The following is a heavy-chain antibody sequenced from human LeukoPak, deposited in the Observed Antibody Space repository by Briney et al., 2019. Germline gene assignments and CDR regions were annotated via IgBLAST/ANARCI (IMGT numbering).Heavy chain of an antibody. Sequence: PGGSLRLSCAASGFTFSDYYMSWIRQAPGKGLEWVSSISSSSSYIYYADSVKGRFTISRDNAKNSLYLQMNSLRAEDTAVYYCARPMGGFYDFWSGTLRMDVWGKGTTVTVSS. V-gene: IGHV3-11*06. CDR1: GFTFSDYY. D-gene: IGHD3-3*01. CDR2: ISSSSSYI. CDR3: ARPMGGFYDFWSGTLRMDV. J-gene: IGHJ6*04.